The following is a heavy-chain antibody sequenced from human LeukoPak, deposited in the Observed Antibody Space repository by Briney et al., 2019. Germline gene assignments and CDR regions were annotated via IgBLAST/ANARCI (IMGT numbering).Heavy chain of an antibody. V-gene: IGHV3-66*01. CDR3: ARDPDGSGTHYDY. CDR1: GFTVSSNY. Sequence: GGSLRLSCAASGFTVSSNYMSWVRQAPGKGLEWVSVIYSGGSTYYADSVKGRFTISRDNSKNTLYLQMNSLRAEDTAVYYCARDPDGSGTHYDYWGQGTLVTVSS. J-gene: IGHJ4*02. D-gene: IGHD3-10*01. CDR2: IYSGGST.